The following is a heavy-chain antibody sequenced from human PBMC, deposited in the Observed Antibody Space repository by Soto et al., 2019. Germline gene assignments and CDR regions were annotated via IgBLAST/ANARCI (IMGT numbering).Heavy chain of an antibody. CDR2: IFGSGDST. D-gene: IGHD6-19*01. V-gene: IGHV3-23*01. J-gene: IGHJ4*02. CDR3: AKGGAVACMGYFYH. Sequence: EVQLLESGGGLVQPGGSLRLSCAASGFTFSNYAMSWVRQAPGKGLEWVSAIFGSGDSTFYADSVQGRFTVSRDNPSNTFYLQMNSLRAEDTAVYYWAKGGAVACMGYFYHWGQGTLVTGSS. CDR1: GFTFSNYA.